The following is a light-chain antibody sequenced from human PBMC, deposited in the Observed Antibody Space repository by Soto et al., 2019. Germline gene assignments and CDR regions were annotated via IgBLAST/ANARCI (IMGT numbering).Light chain of an antibody. CDR2: KAS. CDR1: QSISSW. J-gene: IGKJ2*02. CDR3: QQYNRYSRT. Sequence: DIHMTQSPSTLSASVGDRVTITCRASQSISSWLAWYQQKPGKAPKVLIYKASGLQSGVPSRFSGSGSGTEFTLLSSSLQPDDFAAYYCQQYNRYSRTFGQGTKLEIK. V-gene: IGKV1-5*03.